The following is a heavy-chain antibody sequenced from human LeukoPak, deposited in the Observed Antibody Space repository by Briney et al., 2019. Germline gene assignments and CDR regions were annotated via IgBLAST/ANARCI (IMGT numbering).Heavy chain of an antibody. CDR2: ISYDRSNK. Sequence: GRSLRLSCAASGFTFSSYAMHWVRQAPGKGLEWVAVISYDRSNKYYADSVKGRFTISRDNSKNTLYLQMNSLRAEDTAVYYCARPSYYYDSSGYYALDYWGQGTLVTVSS. J-gene: IGHJ4*02. CDR1: GFTFSSYA. V-gene: IGHV3-30*04. D-gene: IGHD3-22*01. CDR3: ARPSYYYDSSGYYALDY.